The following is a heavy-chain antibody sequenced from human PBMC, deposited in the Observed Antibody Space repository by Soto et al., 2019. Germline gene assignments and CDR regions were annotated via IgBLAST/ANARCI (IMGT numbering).Heavy chain of an antibody. J-gene: IGHJ4*02. D-gene: IGHD2-15*01. V-gene: IGHV6-1*01. Sequence: SQTLSLTCGISGDSVSSNNVAWNWIRQSPSRGLEWLGRTFFRSKWYNEYAASVKSRIAINPDTSQNQFSLQLNSVTPDDTAVHYCAKAGLYCSGGTCFSLDYWGQGILVTVSS. CDR2: TFFRSKWYN. CDR3: AKAGLYCSGGTCFSLDY. CDR1: GDSVSSNNVA.